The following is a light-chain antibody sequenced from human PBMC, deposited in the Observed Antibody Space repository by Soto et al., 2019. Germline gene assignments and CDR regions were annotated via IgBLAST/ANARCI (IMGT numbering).Light chain of an antibody. J-gene: IGKJ3*01. CDR3: QQSFSTPFT. CDR2: AAS. Sequence: DIQMTQSPSSLFASVGDRVTVTCRASQTINSDLSWYHHKPGKAPKLLIYAASSLQSDVPSRFSGSGSGTEFTLTINSLEPDDFATYYCQQSFSTPFTFGPGTKVDIK. V-gene: IGKV1-39*01. CDR1: QTINSD.